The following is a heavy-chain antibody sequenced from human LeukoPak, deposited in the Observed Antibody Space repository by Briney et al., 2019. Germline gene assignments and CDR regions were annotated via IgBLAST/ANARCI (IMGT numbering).Heavy chain of an antibody. J-gene: IGHJ5*02. Sequence: PGGSLRLSCTASGFTLNSYWMSWVRQAAGKGLEWVASIKQNGNEKHYVDSVKGRFIISRDNAEKSVSLQMNSLRDEDTAMYYCARLMGESTIYDLWGQGTLVTVSS. V-gene: IGHV3-7*01. CDR2: IKQNGNEK. CDR1: GFTLNSYW. D-gene: IGHD5/OR15-5a*01. CDR3: ARLMGESTIYDL.